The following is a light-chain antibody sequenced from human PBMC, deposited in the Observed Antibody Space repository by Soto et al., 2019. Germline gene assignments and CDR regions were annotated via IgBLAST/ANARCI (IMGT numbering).Light chain of an antibody. CDR1: QSVSSSY. Sequence: EIVLTQSPGTLSLSPGERATLSCRASQSVSSSYLAWYQQKPGQAPRLLIYGASSRATGTPDRFSGSGSGTDFTLTISRLEPEDFAVYYCQQPGTFGQGTKLEIK. CDR2: GAS. CDR3: QQPGT. J-gene: IGKJ2*01. V-gene: IGKV3-20*01.